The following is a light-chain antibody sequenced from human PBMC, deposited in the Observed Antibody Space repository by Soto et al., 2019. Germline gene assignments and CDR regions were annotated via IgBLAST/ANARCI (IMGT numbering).Light chain of an antibody. J-gene: IGLJ2*01. V-gene: IGLV1-51*01. Sequence: QSVLTQPPSVSAAPGQKVPISCSGSSSNIGNNYVSWYQQLPGTAPKLLIYDNNKRPSGIPDRFSGSKSGTSATLGITGLQTGDEADYCCVTWDSSLSAVLFGGGTKLTVL. CDR1: SSNIGNNY. CDR2: DNN. CDR3: VTWDSSLSAVL.